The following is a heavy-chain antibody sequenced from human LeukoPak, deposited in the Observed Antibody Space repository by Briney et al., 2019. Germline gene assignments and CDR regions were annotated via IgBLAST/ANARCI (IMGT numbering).Heavy chain of an antibody. Sequence: GGSLRLSCAASGFTFSTYGISWVRQAPGKGLEWVSTISGSGGSTYYADSVKGRFTISRDNSKNTLYLQMNSLRAEDTAVYYCAKTYYYDSSGYLYYFDYWGQGTLVTVSS. J-gene: IGHJ4*02. CDR3: AKTYYYDSSGYLYYFDY. CDR1: GFTFSTYG. CDR2: ISGSGGST. V-gene: IGHV3-23*01. D-gene: IGHD3-22*01.